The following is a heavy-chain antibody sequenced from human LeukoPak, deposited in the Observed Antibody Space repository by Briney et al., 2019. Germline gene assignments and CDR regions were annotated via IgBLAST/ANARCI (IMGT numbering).Heavy chain of an antibody. V-gene: IGHV3-9*01. D-gene: IGHD3-9*01. J-gene: IGHJ3*02. Sequence: GGSLRLSCAASGFTFDDYAMHWVRQAPGKGLEWVSGLSWNSGSIDYADSVKGRSTISRDNTKNSLYLQMNSLRAEDTALYYCAKENYDILTGYRGYAFDIWGQGTMVTVSS. CDR2: LSWNSGSI. CDR1: GFTFDDYA. CDR3: AKENYDILTGYRGYAFDI.